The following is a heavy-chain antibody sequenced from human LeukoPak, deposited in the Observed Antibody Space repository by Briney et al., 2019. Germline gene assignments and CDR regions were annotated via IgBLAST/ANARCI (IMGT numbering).Heavy chain of an antibody. CDR3: ARDSRGYDILTGYYNSGLDY. D-gene: IGHD3-9*01. V-gene: IGHV3-23*01. CDR1: GFTFSSIA. CDR2: ISGSGGGT. Sequence: GGSLRLSCAASGFTFSSIAMSWVRQAPDKGLEWVSTISGSGGGTYYADSVKGRFTISRHNSKNTLYLQMNSLRAEDTAVYYCARDSRGYDILTGYYNSGLDYWGQGTLVTVSS. J-gene: IGHJ4*02.